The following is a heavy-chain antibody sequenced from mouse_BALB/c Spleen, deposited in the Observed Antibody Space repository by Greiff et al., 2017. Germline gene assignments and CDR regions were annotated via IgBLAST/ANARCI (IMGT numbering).Heavy chain of an antibody. CDR3: ASPSSGDY. V-gene: IGHV14-4*02. CDR2: IDPENGDT. Sequence: VQLQQSGAELVRSGASVKLSCTASGFNIKDYYMHWVKQRPEQGLEWIGWIDPENGDTKYDPKFQGKATITADTSSNTAYLQLSSLTSEDTAVYYCASPSSGDYWGQGTTLTVSS. J-gene: IGHJ2*01. D-gene: IGHD1-1*01. CDR1: GFNIKDYY.